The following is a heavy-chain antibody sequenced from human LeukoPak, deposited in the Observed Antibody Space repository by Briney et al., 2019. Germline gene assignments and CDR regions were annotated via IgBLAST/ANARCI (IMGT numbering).Heavy chain of an antibody. Sequence: GASVKVSCKAPGYTFTGSYMHWVRQAPGQGLEWMGWINPNSGGTNYAQKFQCRVTITRDTSISTAYMELSRLRSDDTAVYYCAREIVGATHFDYWGQGTLVTVSS. D-gene: IGHD1-26*01. CDR3: AREIVGATHFDY. J-gene: IGHJ4*02. CDR1: GYTFTGSY. V-gene: IGHV1-2*02. CDR2: INPNSGGT.